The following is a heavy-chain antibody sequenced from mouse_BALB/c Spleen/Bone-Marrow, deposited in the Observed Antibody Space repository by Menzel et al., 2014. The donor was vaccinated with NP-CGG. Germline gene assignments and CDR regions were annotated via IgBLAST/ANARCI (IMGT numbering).Heavy chain of an antibody. J-gene: IGHJ1*01. CDR2: IRNKAKGYTT. Sequence: VQLKESGGGLVQPGGSLRLSCAISGFTFTDYYMSWVRQPPGKALEWLGFIRNKAKGYTTEYSASVKGRFTISRDNSQSILYLQMNTLRAEDSATYDCERDINYDIYWYFDVWGAGTTVTVSS. V-gene: IGHV7-3*02. D-gene: IGHD2-4*01. CDR3: ERDINYDIYWYFDV. CDR1: GFTFTDYY.